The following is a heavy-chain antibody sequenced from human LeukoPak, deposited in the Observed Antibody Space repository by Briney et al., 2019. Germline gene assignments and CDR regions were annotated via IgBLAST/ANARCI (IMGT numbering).Heavy chain of an antibody. CDR1: GGSISSYY. CDR3: AGLFGSSWYRMSWFDP. D-gene: IGHD6-13*01. CDR2: IYYSGST. Sequence: SETLSLTCTVSGGSISSYYWSWIRQPPGKGLEWIGYIYYSGSTNYNPSLKSRVTISVDTSKNQFSLKLSSVTAADTAVYYCAGLFGSSWYRMSWFDPWGQGTLVTVSS. J-gene: IGHJ5*02. V-gene: IGHV4-59*01.